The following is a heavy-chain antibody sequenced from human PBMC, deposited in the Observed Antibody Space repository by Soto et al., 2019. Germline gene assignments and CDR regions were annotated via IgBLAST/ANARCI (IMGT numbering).Heavy chain of an antibody. Sequence: PGGSLRLSCAASGFTFSNYAMSWVRQAPGKGLGYVSAISSNGGTTYYADSVKGRFTISRDNSKNTLYLQMSSLRLEDTAMYLCARVVYSNGWIFDYWGQGTLVTSPQ. J-gene: IGHJ4*01. CDR2: ISSNGGTT. CDR3: ARVVYSNGWIFDY. D-gene: IGHD6-19*01. V-gene: IGHV3-64D*06. CDR1: GFTFSNYA.